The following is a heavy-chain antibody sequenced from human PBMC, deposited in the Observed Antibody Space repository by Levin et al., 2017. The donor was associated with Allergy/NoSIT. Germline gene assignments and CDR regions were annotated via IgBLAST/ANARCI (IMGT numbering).Heavy chain of an antibody. D-gene: IGHD6-6*01. CDR1: GYTFTGYY. J-gene: IGHJ3*02. V-gene: IGHV1-2*06. CDR3: ARDLGWQLDAFDI. Sequence: ASVKVSCKASGYTFTGYYMHWVRQAPGQGLEWMGRINPNSGGTNYAQKFQGRVTMTRDTSISTAYMELSRLRSDDTAVYYCARDLGWQLDAFDIWGQGTMVTVSS. CDR2: INPNSGGT.